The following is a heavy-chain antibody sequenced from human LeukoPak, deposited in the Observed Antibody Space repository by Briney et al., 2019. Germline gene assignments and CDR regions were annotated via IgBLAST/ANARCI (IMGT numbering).Heavy chain of an antibody. CDR2: MNPNSGTT. CDR1: GYTFISYD. Sequence: ASVKVSCKASGYTFISYDINWVRQATGQGLEWMGWMNPNSGTTGYAQKFQGRVSMTRNTSISTAYMELRSLKSEDTAVYYCARGLYYYDSNGRTPYDYWGQGTPVTVSS. D-gene: IGHD3-22*01. J-gene: IGHJ4*02. CDR3: ARGLYYYDSNGRTPYDY. V-gene: IGHV1-8*01.